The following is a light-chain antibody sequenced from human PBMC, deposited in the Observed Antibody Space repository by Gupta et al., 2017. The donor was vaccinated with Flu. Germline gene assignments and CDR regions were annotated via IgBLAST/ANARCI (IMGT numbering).Light chain of an antibody. CDR3: TSYTSSSHVI. J-gene: IGLJ2*01. CDR1: SSDIGGYDF. CDR2: EVS. Sequence: QSALTQPASVSGSPGQSITISCTGSSSDIGGYDFVSWYQQYPGKVPKLMIYEVSNRPSGVSDRFSGAKSGNTASLTIPGLQVDDEADYYCTSYTSSSHVIFGGGTKLTVL. V-gene: IGLV2-14*01.